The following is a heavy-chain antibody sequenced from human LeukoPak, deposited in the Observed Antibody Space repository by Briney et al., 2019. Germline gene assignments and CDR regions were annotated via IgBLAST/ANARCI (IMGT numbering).Heavy chain of an antibody. V-gene: IGHV3-23*01. CDR3: AKDPAHYYDSSGYYSY. CDR1: GFTFSSDA. Sequence: PGGSLRLSCAASGFTFSSDAMSWVRQAPGKGLQWVSAISGSGGSTYYADSVKGRYTISRDNSKNTLYLQMNSLRAEDTAVYYCAKDPAHYYDSSGYYSYWGQGTLVTVSS. J-gene: IGHJ4*02. D-gene: IGHD3-22*01. CDR2: ISGSGGST.